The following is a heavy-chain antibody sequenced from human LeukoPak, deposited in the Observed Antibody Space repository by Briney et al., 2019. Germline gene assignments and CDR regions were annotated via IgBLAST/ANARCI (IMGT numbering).Heavy chain of an antibody. CDR1: GGTFSSYA. D-gene: IGHD6-13*01. V-gene: IGHV1-69*05. CDR2: IIPIFGTA. CDR3: ARVPNSSSWEDYYYMDV. J-gene: IGHJ6*03. Sequence: SVKVSCKASGGTFSSYAISWVRQAPGQGLGWMGGIIPIFGTANYAQKFQGRVTITTDESTSTAYMELSSLRSEDTAVYYCARVPNSSSWEDYYYMDVWGKGTTVTVSS.